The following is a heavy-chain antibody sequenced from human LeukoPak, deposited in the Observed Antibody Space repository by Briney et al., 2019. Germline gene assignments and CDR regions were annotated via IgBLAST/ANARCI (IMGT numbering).Heavy chain of an antibody. CDR3: TTGGTYSDY. Sequence: PSETLSLTCTVSGASISGYFWVWMRQPAGKGLEWIGRIYPSGSTNYNPSLKSRVTMSVDMSKNQFSLKLSSVTAADTAVYYCTTGGTYSDYWGQGTLVTVSS. J-gene: IGHJ4*02. D-gene: IGHD1-1*01. CDR1: GASISGYF. CDR2: IYPSGST. V-gene: IGHV4-4*07.